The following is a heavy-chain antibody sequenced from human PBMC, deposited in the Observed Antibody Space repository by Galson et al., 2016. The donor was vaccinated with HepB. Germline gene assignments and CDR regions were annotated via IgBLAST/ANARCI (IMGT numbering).Heavy chain of an antibody. V-gene: IGHV3-30*04. CDR1: GFTFSDYA. D-gene: IGHD3-16*02. CDR2: ISSDGSNK. J-gene: IGHJ4*02. Sequence: SLRLSCAASGFTFSDYAMHWVRQAPGKGLEWVAVISSDGSNKYLEDSVKGRFTVSRDNSKSTLYLQMNSLRAEDTAVYYCARDGRCYTGFDYLGQGTLVTASS. CDR3: ARDGRCYTGFDY.